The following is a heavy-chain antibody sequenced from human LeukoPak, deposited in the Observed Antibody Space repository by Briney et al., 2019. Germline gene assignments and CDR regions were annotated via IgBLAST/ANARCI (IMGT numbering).Heavy chain of an antibody. J-gene: IGHJ4*02. V-gene: IGHV3-33*01. Sequence: GGSLRLSCAASGFSFRSHAMHWVRQAPGKGLEWVAVIWYDGSNKYYADSVKGRFTISRDNSKNTLYLQMDSLRAEDTAVYYCARGHRRMGATTNYWGQGTLVTVSS. CDR1: GFSFRSHA. CDR2: IWYDGSNK. D-gene: IGHD1-26*01. CDR3: ARGHRRMGATTNY.